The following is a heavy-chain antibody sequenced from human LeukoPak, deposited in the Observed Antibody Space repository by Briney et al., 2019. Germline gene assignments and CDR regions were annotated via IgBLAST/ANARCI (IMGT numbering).Heavy chain of an antibody. V-gene: IGHV4-4*07. CDR2: IYTSGST. J-gene: IGHJ6*02. CDR3: ASSLYSYGMDV. Sequence: SETLPLTCTVSGDSISSYYWSWIRQPAGKGLEWIGRIYTSGSTNYNPSLKSRVTMSVDTSKNQFSLKLSSVTAADTAVYYCASSLYSYGMDVWGQGTTVTVSS. CDR1: GDSISSYY.